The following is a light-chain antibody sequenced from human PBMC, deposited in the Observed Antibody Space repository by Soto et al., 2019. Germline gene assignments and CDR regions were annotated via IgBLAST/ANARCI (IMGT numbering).Light chain of an antibody. Sequence: DIPMTQSPSTLSASVGDRVTITCRASQSISSWLAWYQQKPGTAPNLLIYKASTLQGGVPSRFSGSGSGTEFTLTISSLQPDESAIYYCQQYSDNSTFGQGTKVEIK. CDR3: QQYSDNST. CDR2: KAS. J-gene: IGKJ1*01. V-gene: IGKV1-5*03. CDR1: QSISSW.